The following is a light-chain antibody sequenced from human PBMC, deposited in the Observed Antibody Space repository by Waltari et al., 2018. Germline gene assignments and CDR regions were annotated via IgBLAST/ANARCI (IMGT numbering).Light chain of an antibody. Sequence: QSVLTQPPSASGTPGQRVTISCSGSSSTIGSNYVYWYQHLPGTTHKLLIYRNDQRPSGVPDRFSGSKSGTSASLAISELRSEDEADYYCVAWDDSLSATVFGGGTKLTVL. CDR3: VAWDDSLSATV. V-gene: IGLV1-47*01. CDR2: RND. J-gene: IGLJ3*02. CDR1: SSTIGSNY.